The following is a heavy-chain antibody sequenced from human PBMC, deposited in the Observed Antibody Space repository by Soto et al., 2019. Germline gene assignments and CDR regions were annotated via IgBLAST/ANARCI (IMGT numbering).Heavy chain of an antibody. V-gene: IGHV3-74*01. Sequence: EVQLVESGGGLVQPGGSLRLSCAASGFTFSSYWMHWVRQAPGEGLRWVSRINSDGSRTTYADSVKGRITISRDNAKNTVYLQINSLGAEDTAVYYCARIGPGYYYMDVWGKGTTVTVSS. CDR1: GFTFSSYW. CDR2: INSDGSRT. CDR3: ARIGPGYYYMDV. J-gene: IGHJ6*03.